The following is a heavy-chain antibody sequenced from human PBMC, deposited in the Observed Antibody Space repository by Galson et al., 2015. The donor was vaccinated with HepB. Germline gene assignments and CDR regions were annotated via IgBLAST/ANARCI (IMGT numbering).Heavy chain of an antibody. CDR2: ISYDGSNK. Sequence: RLSCAASGFNFNTYAMCWLRQAPGKGLEWVAVISYDGSNKYYTDSAKGRFTISRDNSKNTLYLQMNSLKAEDTAVYYCASPGYTNAWYKAYFDFWGQGTLVAVSS. V-gene: IGHV3-30*04. CDR1: GFNFNTYA. CDR3: ASPGYTNAWYKAYFDF. D-gene: IGHD6-19*01. J-gene: IGHJ5*01.